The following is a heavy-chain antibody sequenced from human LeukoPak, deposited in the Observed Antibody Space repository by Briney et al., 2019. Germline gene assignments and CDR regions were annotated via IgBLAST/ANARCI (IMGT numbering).Heavy chain of an antibody. D-gene: IGHD1-26*01. J-gene: IGHJ1*01. CDR3: ANDEWELIVYFHQ. Sequence: GGSLRLSCAASGFAFSSYAMSWVRQAPGKGPQWVSGISGSGDRTHYTDSVKGRFTISRDNSKNTVYLQMNSPRVEDTAVYYCANDEWELIVYFHQWGQGTLVTVSS. CDR1: GFAFSSYA. CDR2: ISGSGDRT. V-gene: IGHV3-23*01.